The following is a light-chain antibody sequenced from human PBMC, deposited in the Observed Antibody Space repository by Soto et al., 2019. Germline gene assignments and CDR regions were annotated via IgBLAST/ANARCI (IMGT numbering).Light chain of an antibody. CDR1: HDISNH. V-gene: IGKV1-33*01. CDR3: QQYYNLPIT. Sequence: DIHVTQSPASLSASVGDRVTITCQASHDISNHLNWYQQKPGKAPKLLIYDASNLETGVPSRFSGSGSGTDFTVTISSLQPEDFATYSCQQYYNLPITFGQGTRLEIK. J-gene: IGKJ5*01. CDR2: DAS.